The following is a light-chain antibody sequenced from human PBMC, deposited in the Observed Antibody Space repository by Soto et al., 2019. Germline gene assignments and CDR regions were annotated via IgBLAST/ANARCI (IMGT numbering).Light chain of an antibody. CDR1: QSVSSY. V-gene: IGKV3-11*01. CDR2: DAS. J-gene: IGKJ5*01. CDR3: QQRSNWPPWIT. Sequence: EVVMTQSPVTLSVSPGERATLSCRASQSVSSYLAWYQQKPGQAPRLLIYDASNRATGIPARFSGSGSGTDFTLTISSLEPEDFAVYYCQQRSNWPPWITFGQGTRLEIK.